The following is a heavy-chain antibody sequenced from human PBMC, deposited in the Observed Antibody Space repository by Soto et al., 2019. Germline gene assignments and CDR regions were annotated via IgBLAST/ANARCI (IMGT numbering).Heavy chain of an antibody. CDR3: ARNLLWFGVSDSEYYYGMDV. V-gene: IGHV3-53*01. D-gene: IGHD3-10*01. Sequence: GGSLRLSCAASGFTVSSNYMSWVRQAPGKGLEWVSVIYSGGSTYYADSVKGRFTISRDNSNNTLYLQMNSLRAEDTAVYYCARNLLWFGVSDSEYYYGMDVWGQGTTVTVSS. CDR1: GFTVSSNY. CDR2: IYSGGST. J-gene: IGHJ6*02.